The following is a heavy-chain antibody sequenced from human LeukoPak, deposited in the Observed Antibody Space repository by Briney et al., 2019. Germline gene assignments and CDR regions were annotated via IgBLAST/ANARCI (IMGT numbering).Heavy chain of an antibody. Sequence: GASVKVSCKASGGTFSSYATSWVRQAPGQGLEWMGGIIHIFGTANYAQKFQGRVTITTDESTSTAYMELSSLRSEDTAVYYCAREIIVGADWYFDLWGRGTLVTVSS. V-gene: IGHV1-69*05. CDR2: IIHIFGTA. J-gene: IGHJ2*01. CDR3: AREIIVGADWYFDL. D-gene: IGHD1-26*01. CDR1: GGTFSSYA.